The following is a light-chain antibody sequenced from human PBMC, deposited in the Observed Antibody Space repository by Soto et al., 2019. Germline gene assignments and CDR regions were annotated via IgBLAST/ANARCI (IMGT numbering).Light chain of an antibody. CDR2: DAS. V-gene: IGKV3-20*01. CDR3: QQSDSSPGT. CDR1: QSISSY. J-gene: IGKJ2*01. Sequence: EIVLTQSPGTLSLSPGERATLSCRARQSISSYLAWYQQKPGQAPRLLIYDASSRATGIPDRFSGSGSGTDFSLTITRLEPADFAVYYCQQSDSSPGTFGQGTKLEIK.